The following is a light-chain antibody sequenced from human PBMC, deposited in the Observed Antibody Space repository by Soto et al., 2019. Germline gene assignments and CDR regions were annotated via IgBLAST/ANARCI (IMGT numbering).Light chain of an antibody. CDR2: DAS. Sequence: DIQMTQSPSTLSASVGDRVTITCRASQSISSWLAWYQQKPGKAPKLLIYDASSLESGVPSRFSGSVSGTEFTLTISSLQPDDFATYYCQKYNSYSPYTFGQGTKLEIK. CDR3: QKYNSYSPYT. J-gene: IGKJ2*01. V-gene: IGKV1-5*01. CDR1: QSISSW.